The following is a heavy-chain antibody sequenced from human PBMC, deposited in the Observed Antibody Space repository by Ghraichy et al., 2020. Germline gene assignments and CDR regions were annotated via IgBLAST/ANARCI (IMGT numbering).Heavy chain of an antibody. Sequence: SGPTLVKPTQTLTLTCTFSGFSLSTSGMCVSWIRQPPGKALEWLALIDWDDDKYYSTSLKTRLTISKDTSKTQVVLTMTNMDPVDTATYYCARIPHGDYVTGAFDIWGQGTMVTVSS. CDR3: ARIPHGDYVTGAFDI. V-gene: IGHV2-70*01. CDR1: GFSLSTSGMC. D-gene: IGHD4-17*01. J-gene: IGHJ3*02. CDR2: IDWDDDK.